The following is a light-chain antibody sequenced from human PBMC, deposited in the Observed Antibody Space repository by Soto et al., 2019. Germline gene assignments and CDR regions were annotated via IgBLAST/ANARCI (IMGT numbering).Light chain of an antibody. CDR1: QRVSRN. CDR2: AAS. J-gene: IGKJ5*01. V-gene: IGKV3-11*01. Sequence: EILLTQSPATLSLSPGDSATLSCRASQRVSRNVAWYQQKPGQAPRLLISAASTGAAGVPARFNAAGSGTDVTLTISSLEPEDFAVYYCQQRSDWPLTFGQGTRLEI. CDR3: QQRSDWPLT.